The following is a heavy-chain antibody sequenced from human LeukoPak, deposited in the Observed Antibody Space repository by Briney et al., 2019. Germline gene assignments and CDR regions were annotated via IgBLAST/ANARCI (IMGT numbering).Heavy chain of an antibody. V-gene: IGHV3-33*01. CDR1: GFTFSSYG. Sequence: PGGSLRLSCAASGFTFSSYGMHWVRQAPGKGLEWVAVIWYDGSNKYYADSVKGRFTISRDNSKNTLYLLMNSLRAEDTAVYYCARDGSSGWYWVDYWGQGTLVTVSS. J-gene: IGHJ4*02. CDR2: IWYDGSNK. D-gene: IGHD6-19*01. CDR3: ARDGSSGWYWVDY.